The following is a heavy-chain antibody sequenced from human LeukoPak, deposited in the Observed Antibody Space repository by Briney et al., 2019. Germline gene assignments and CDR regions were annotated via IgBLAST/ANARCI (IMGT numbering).Heavy chain of an antibody. V-gene: IGHV1-46*01. D-gene: IGHD3-22*01. Sequence: PGASVKVSCKASGYTFTSYYMHWVRQAPGQGLEWMGIINPSGGSTSYAQKFQGRVTITRDMSTSTAYMELSSLRSEDTAVYYCAADQYDSSGYFLGGYWGQGTLVTVSS. CDR3: AADQYDSSGYFLGGY. CDR2: INPSGGST. CDR1: GYTFTSYY. J-gene: IGHJ4*02.